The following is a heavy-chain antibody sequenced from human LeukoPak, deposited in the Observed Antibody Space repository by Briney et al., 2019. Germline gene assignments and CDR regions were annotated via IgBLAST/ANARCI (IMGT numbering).Heavy chain of an antibody. CDR2: IHSRGTT. J-gene: IGHJ4*02. V-gene: IGHV4-59*13. D-gene: IGHD2-8*02. CDR1: GVSITSYY. CDR3: ARGGVWNLAPL. Sequence: SETLSLTCSVSGVSITSYYWNWIRQSPGKGLEWLGNIHSRGTTNYNPSLKSRVTLSLDTSKSQFALKVTSVTAADTAVYYCARGGVWNLAPLWGQGTLVTVSS.